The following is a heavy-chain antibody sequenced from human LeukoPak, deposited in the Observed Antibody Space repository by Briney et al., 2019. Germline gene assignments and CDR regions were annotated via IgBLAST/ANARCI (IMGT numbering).Heavy chain of an antibody. CDR1: GFPFSGYG. J-gene: IGHJ4*02. Sequence: GGSLRLSCAASGFPFSGYGMDWVRQAPGKGMESVANINEDGSVLYYAPSVKGRFTISRDNAKNSLYLQMNSLRAEDTAVYYCSRSLDYLGQGALVTVSS. CDR3: SRSLDY. CDR2: INEDGSVL. V-gene: IGHV3-7*01.